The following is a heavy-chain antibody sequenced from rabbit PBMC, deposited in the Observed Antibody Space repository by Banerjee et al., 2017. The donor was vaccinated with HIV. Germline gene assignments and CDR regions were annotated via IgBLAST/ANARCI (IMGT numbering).Heavy chain of an antibody. V-gene: IGHV1S45*01. J-gene: IGHJ4*01. CDR1: GFTLSSYW. D-gene: IGHD4-1*01. CDR3: ARDLAGVIGWNFDL. CDR2: IGAGSSGTT. Sequence: QEQLEESGGDLVQPEGSLTLTCKASGFTLSSYWMWWVRQAPGKGLEWIACIGAGSSGTTYYASWAKGRFTISKTSSTTVTLQMTSLTAADTATYFCARDLAGVIGWNFDLWGPGTLVTVS.